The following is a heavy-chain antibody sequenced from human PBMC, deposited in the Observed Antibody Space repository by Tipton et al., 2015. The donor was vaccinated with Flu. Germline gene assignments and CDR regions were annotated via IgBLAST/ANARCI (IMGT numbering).Heavy chain of an antibody. Sequence: GLVKPSQTLSLTCAISGDSVSSNSAAWNWIRQSPSRGLEWLGRTYYRSKWYNDYAVSVKSRITINPDTSKNQFSLQLNSVTPEDTAVYYCARGEYSSGEEGYYFDYWGQGTLVTVSS. CDR3: ARGEYSSGEEGYYFDY. V-gene: IGHV6-1*01. CDR1: GDSVSSNSAA. D-gene: IGHD6-19*01. CDR2: TYYRSKWYN. J-gene: IGHJ4*02.